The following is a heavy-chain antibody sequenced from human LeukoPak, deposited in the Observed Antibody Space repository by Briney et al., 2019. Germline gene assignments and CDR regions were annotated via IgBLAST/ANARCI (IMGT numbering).Heavy chain of an antibody. J-gene: IGHJ4*02. D-gene: IGHD3-3*01. V-gene: IGHV3-21*01. CDR3: ARAPTRSGYYTGFDY. CDR1: GFTFSSYS. CDR2: ISSSSSYI. Sequence: GGSLRLSCAASGFTFSSYSMNWVRQAPGKGLEWVSSISSSSSYIYYADSVKGRFTISRDNAKNSLYLQMNSLRAEDTAVYYCARAPTRSGYYTGFDYWGQGTLVTVSS.